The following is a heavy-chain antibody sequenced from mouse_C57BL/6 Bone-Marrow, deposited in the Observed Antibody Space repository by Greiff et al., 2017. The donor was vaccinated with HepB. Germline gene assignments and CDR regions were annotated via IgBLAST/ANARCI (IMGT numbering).Heavy chain of an antibody. CDR1: GFTFSNYW. J-gene: IGHJ2*01. CDR3: TGSDYYGSSGY. D-gene: IGHD1-1*01. V-gene: IGHV6-3*01. Sequence: EVHLVESGGGLVQPGGSMKLSCVASGFTFSNYWMNWVRQSPEKGLEWVAQIRLKSDNYATHYAESVKGRFTISRDDSKSSVYLQMNNLRAEDTGIYYCTGSDYYGSSGYWGQGTTLTVSS. CDR2: IRLKSDNYAT.